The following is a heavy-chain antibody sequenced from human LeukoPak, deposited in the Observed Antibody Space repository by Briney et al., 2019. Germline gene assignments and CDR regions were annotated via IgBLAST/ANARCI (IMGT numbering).Heavy chain of an antibody. CDR1: GFTFSSYS. V-gene: IGHV3-21*01. Sequence: GGSLRLSCAASGFTFSSYSMNWVRQAPGKGLEWVSSISSSSSYIYYADSVKGRFTTSRDNAKNSLYLQMNSLRAEDTAVYYCARGGLYYYYYGMDVWGQGTTVTVSS. D-gene: IGHD2-15*01. CDR3: ARGGLYYYYYGMDV. J-gene: IGHJ6*02. CDR2: ISSSSSYI.